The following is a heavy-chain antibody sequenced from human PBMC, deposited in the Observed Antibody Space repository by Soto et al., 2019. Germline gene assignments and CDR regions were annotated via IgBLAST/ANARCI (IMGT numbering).Heavy chain of an antibody. Sequence: ASVKVSCKASGYTFTSYYIHWVRQAPGQGLEWMGIINPSGGSTSYAQKFQGRVTMTRDTSTSTVYMELSRLRSDDTAVYYCARETDSPASRLDYYGMDVWGQGTTVTVSS. D-gene: IGHD6-25*01. CDR2: INPSGGST. CDR1: GYTFTSYY. CDR3: ARETDSPASRLDYYGMDV. V-gene: IGHV1-46*01. J-gene: IGHJ6*02.